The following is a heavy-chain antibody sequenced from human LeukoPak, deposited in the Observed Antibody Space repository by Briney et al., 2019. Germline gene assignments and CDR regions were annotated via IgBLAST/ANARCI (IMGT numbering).Heavy chain of an antibody. CDR2: INSNNGVT. V-gene: IGHV1-2*06. J-gene: IGHJ4*02. CDR3: ARDLPSTSNWELDY. D-gene: IGHD1-26*01. CDR1: GYTFTDYY. Sequence: VSVKVSCKASGYTFTDYYIHWVRQAPGQGLEWMGRINSNNGVTDDAQNFQVRVTMTRDTSISTAYMELSRLTSDDTAVYYCARDLPSTSNWELDYWGQGTLVIVSS.